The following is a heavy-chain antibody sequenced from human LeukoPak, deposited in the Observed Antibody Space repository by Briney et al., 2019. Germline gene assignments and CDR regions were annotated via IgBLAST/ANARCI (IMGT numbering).Heavy chain of an antibody. D-gene: IGHD1-14*01. CDR3: ARGVTVSDAFDI. CDR1: GFTFSSYS. V-gene: IGHV3-21*05. J-gene: IGHJ3*02. CDR2: ISSSSYI. Sequence: GGSLRLSCAASGFTFSSYSMNWVRQAPGKGLEWVSYISSSSYIYYADSVKGRFTISRDNAKNSLYLQMNSLRAEDTAVYYCARGVTVSDAFDIWGQGTMVTVSS.